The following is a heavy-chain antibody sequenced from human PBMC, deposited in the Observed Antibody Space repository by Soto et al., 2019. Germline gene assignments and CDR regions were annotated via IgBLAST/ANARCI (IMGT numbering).Heavy chain of an antibody. J-gene: IGHJ3*02. D-gene: IGHD2-15*01. Sequence: GGSLRLSCAASEFTFSSYWMHWVRQAPGKGLVWVSRINADGSSTNYADSVKGRFTISRDNATNTLYLQMDSLRAEDTAVYYCARGWPRDAFDIWGQGTMVTVSS. CDR3: ARGWPRDAFDI. CDR2: INADGSST. CDR1: EFTFSSYW. V-gene: IGHV3-74*01.